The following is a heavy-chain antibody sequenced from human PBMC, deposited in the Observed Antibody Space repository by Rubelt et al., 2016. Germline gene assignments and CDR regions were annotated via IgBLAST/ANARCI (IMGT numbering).Heavy chain of an antibody. CDR1: GYTFTSYA. CDR2: INAGNGNT. D-gene: IGHD3-22*01. V-gene: IGHV1-3*01. J-gene: IGHJ4*02. Sequence: QVQLVQSGAEVKKPGASVKVSCKASGYTFTSYAMPWVRQAPGQRLEWMGWINAGNGNTKYSQKFQGRVTITRERSASRAYMELSSLRSEDTAVYYCARYYYDSSGYVYFDYWGQGTLVTVSS. CDR3: ARYYYDSSGYVYFDY.